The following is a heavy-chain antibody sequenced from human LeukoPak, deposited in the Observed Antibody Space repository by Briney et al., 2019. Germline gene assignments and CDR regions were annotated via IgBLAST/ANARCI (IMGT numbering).Heavy chain of an antibody. CDR2: ISGNGDKT. Sequence: SGGSLRLSCAASGFTFSTYAMHWVRQAPGKGPEYVEAISGNGDKTHYGNSVQGRFTVFRDNSKNTLYLRMGSLRSEDMGVYYCGRAPPLERIGWYGEDEFRGQGTLVTVSS. D-gene: IGHD6-19*01. J-gene: IGHJ1*01. CDR1: GFTFSTYA. V-gene: IGHV3-64*01. CDR3: GRAPPLERIGWYGEDEF.